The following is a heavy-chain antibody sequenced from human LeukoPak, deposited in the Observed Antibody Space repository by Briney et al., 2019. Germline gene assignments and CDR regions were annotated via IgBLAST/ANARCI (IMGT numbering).Heavy chain of an antibody. CDR3: TRMTTGHDY. D-gene: IGHD4-17*01. CDR2: INHSGYT. CDR1: GVSFNDYY. V-gene: IGHV4-34*01. J-gene: IGHJ4*02. Sequence: SETLSLTCAVSGVSFNDYYWSWVRQTPGKGLEWIGEINHSGYTNDGPSLKSRVTLSIDTSRKQFSLNLRSVTVADTGIYYCTRMTTGHDYWGQGTLVTVSS.